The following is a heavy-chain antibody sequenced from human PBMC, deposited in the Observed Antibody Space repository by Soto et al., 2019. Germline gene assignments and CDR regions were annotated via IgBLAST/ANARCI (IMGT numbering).Heavy chain of an antibody. CDR1: GYTFTSYG. CDR2: ISTYNGNT. Sequence: QVQLVQSGAEVKKPGASVKVSCKPSGYTFTSYGISWVRQAPGQGLEWMGWISTYNGNTNYAQKLQGRVIMTTDTSTSTAYMELRSLRSDDTAVYYCARSLNYDFWSGYHFDHWGQGTLVTVSS. CDR3: ARSLNYDFWSGYHFDH. D-gene: IGHD3-3*01. V-gene: IGHV1-18*01. J-gene: IGHJ4*02.